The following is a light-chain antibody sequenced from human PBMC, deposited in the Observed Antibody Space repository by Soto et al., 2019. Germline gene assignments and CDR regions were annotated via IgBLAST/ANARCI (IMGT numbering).Light chain of an antibody. CDR1: QSVSSD. CDR3: QQYGSSPRT. J-gene: IGKJ1*01. Sequence: EIVLTQSPGTLSLSPGERATLSCRASQSVSSDLAWYQQKPGQAPKVLIYGASSRATGIPDRFSGSGSGTDFTLSISRLEPEDFAVYYCQQYGSSPRTFGQGTKVEIK. CDR2: GAS. V-gene: IGKV3-20*01.